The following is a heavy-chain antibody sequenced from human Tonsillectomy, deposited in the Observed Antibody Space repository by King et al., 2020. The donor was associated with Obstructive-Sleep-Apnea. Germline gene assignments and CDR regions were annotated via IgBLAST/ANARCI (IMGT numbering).Heavy chain of an antibody. CDR3: TRGSWYSDIDI. CDR2: IRSKAYGGTT. V-gene: IGHV3-49*03. CDR1: GFTCGDYA. J-gene: IGHJ3*02. D-gene: IGHD6-13*01. Sequence: VQLVESGGGLVQPGRSLRLSCTASGFTCGDYAMSWFRQAPGKGLEWVGFIRSKAYGGTTEYAASVKGRFSILRDDSKSIAYLQMNSLKTEDTAVYYCTRGSWYSDIDIWGQGTMVTVSS.